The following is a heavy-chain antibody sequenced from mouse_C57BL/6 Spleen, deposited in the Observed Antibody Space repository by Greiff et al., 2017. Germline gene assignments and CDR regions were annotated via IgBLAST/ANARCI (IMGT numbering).Heavy chain of an antibody. CDR2: IDPSDSYT. CDR1: GYTFTSYW. J-gene: IGHJ3*01. D-gene: IGHD2-5*01. Sequence: VQLQQPGAELVMPGASVKLSCKASGYTFTSYWMHWVKQRPGQGLEWIGEIDPSDSYTNYNQKFKGKSTLTVDKSSSTAYMQLSSLTSEDSAVYYCAYSNPWFAYWGQGTLVTVSA. CDR3: AYSNPWFAY. V-gene: IGHV1-69*01.